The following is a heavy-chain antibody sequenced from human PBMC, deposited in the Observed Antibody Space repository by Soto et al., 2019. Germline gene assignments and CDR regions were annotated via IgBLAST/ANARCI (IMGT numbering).Heavy chain of an antibody. Sequence: QVQLMQSGAEVKKPGASINVSCQASGYKFNSFGIAWVRQAPGQGLEWLGWISAYNGNTNYTQKLQGRVTLTTDPPTTTAYMELRSLRSDDTAIFYCARAIGDFWNGNHFYMGVWRQGTPVIVTS. CDR1: GYKFNSFG. D-gene: IGHD3-3*01. J-gene: IGHJ6*03. CDR2: ISAYNGNT. V-gene: IGHV1-18*01. CDR3: ARAIGDFWNGNHFYMGV.